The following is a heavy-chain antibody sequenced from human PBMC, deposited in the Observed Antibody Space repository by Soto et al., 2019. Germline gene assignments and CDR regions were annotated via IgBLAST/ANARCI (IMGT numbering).Heavy chain of an antibody. CDR2: ILVGGST. D-gene: IGHD1-1*01. CDR1: GFICSSYD. J-gene: IGHJ3*02. V-gene: IGHV3-23*01. Sequence: GGSLRLSCAVSGFICSSYDMSWVRQAPGEGLEWVSTILVGGSTHYEDSVKGRFTISRDTSKNTVYLQMNRLTGGDTAVYYCAKATATSGGAFEIYGQGTMVTVSS. CDR3: AKATATSGGAFEI.